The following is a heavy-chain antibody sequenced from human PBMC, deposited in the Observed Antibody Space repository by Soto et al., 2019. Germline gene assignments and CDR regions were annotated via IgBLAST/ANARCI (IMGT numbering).Heavy chain of an antibody. Sequence: GASVKVSCKASGYTFTSYYMHWVRQAPGQGLEWMGIINPSGGSTSYAQKFQGRVTMTRDTSTSTVYMELSSLRSEDTAVYYCARDPAVGAKCYVWSDPWGQGTLVNVSS. D-gene: IGHD1-26*01. V-gene: IGHV1-46*01. J-gene: IGHJ5*02. CDR3: ARDPAVGAKCYVWSDP. CDR1: GYTFTSYY. CDR2: INPSGGST.